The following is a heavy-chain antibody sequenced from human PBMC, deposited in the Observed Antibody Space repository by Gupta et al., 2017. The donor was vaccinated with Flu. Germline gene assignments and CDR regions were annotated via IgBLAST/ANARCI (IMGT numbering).Heavy chain of an antibody. Sequence: QVQLQESGPGLVKPSDTLSRICSVSGGSISSNYWSWIRQPPGNGLEWVGYIYWSGKTRDSAFLKGRVKISVDRSKNQFSLKLRYRSVEETAVYYCASSPYTEYGGFDYWGQGNLVIVSS. D-gene: IGHD2-2*02. J-gene: IGHJ4*02. CDR1: GGSISSNY. CDR2: IYWSGKT. CDR3: ASSPYTEYGGFDY. V-gene: IGHV4-59*07.